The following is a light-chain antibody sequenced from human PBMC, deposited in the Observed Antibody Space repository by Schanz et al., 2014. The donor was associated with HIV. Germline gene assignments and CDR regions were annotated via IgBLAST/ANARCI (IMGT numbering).Light chain of an antibody. J-gene: IGKJ2*02. CDR3: QQYGNSPRT. V-gene: IGKV3-15*01. CDR1: QSVTST. CDR2: AAS. Sequence: EIVMTQSPATLSVSPGERATLSCGASQSVTSTLAWYQQKPGQAPRLLIYAASTRAAGIPVRFSGSGSGTDFPLTINSLEPEDFAVYYCQQYGNSPRTFGQGTKLEIK.